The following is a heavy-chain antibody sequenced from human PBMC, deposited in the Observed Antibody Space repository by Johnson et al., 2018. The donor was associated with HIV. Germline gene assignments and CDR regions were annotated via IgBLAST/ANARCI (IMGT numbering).Heavy chain of an antibody. V-gene: IGHV3-72*01. Sequence: MLLVESGGALVQPGGSLRLSCVASGFSFSDHFMDWVRQAPGKGQEWIGRIRNKANRYSTEYAASGKGRFTISRDDSKNSLSLQMSSLKTEDTAVYYCTRDRDGVGVSWGQGTMVTVSS. D-gene: IGHD3-10*01. CDR2: IRNKANRYST. CDR1: GFSFSDHF. CDR3: TRDRDGVGVS. J-gene: IGHJ3*01.